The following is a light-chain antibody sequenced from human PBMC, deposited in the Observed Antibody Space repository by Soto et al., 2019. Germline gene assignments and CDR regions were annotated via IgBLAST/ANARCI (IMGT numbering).Light chain of an antibody. J-gene: IGLJ2*01. V-gene: IGLV2-23*01. CDR1: SSDVGNYNL. CDR2: EGG. CDR3: CSFALRSTLI. Sequence: QSVLTQPASVSGSPGQSITISCTGTSSDVGNYNLVSWYQQYPGKAPKIMIYEGGKRPSGVSNRFSGSKSGNTASLTISGLQAEDEADYYCCSFALRSTLIFGGGTKVTVL.